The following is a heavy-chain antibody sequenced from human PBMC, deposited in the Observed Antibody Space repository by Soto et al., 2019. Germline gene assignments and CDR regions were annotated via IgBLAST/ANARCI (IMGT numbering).Heavy chain of an antibody. CDR3: ASSEAYSGYDYPFDY. CDR2: IYWDDDK. Sequence: QITLKESGPPLVNPTQTLTLTCTFSGFSLSTSGVGVGWIRQPPGKALEWLALIYWDDDKRYSPSLKSRLTITKDTSKNQVVLTMTKMDHVDTATYYCASSEAYSGYDYPFDYWGQGTLVTVSS. J-gene: IGHJ4*02. CDR1: GFSLSTSGVG. V-gene: IGHV2-5*02. D-gene: IGHD5-12*01.